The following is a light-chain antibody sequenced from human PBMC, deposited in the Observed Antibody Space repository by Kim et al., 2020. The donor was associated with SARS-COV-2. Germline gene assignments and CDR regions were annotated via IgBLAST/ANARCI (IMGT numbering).Light chain of an antibody. CDR3: AAWDDSLNGRV. CDR1: SSNIVSNT. V-gene: IGLV1-44*01. J-gene: IGLJ3*02. Sequence: QMVTISCSGSSSNIVSNTVNWYQQLPGTAPKLLVYSNNQRPSGVPDRFSGSKSGTSASLAISGLQSEDEADYYCAAWDDSLNGRVFGGGTKLTVL. CDR2: SNN.